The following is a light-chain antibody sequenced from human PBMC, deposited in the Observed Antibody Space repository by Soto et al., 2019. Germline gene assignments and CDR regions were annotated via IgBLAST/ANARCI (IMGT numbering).Light chain of an antibody. CDR3: QQRYSLIN. Sequence: DIQMTQSPSSLSASVGDRVTITCRASQSISSYLNWYQQKPGKAPKLLIDVASSLQSGVPSRFSRSRYGTDFPHAISSLQPENFATYYCQQRYSLINFGPGTKVH. CDR2: VAS. V-gene: IGKV1-39*01. CDR1: QSISSY. J-gene: IGKJ3*01.